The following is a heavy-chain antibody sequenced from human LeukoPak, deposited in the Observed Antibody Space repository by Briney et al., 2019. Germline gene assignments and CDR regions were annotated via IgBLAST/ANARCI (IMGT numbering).Heavy chain of an antibody. V-gene: IGHV4-59*01. J-gene: IGHJ4*02. CDR3: ARGSIAVAY. D-gene: IGHD6-19*01. CDR2: IYYSGST. CDR1: GGSISSYY. Sequence: SETLSLTCTVSGGSISSYYWSWIRQPPGKGLEWIGYIYYSGSTNHNPSLKSRVTISVDTSKNQFSLKLSSVTAADTAVYYCARGSIAVAYWGQGTLVTVSS.